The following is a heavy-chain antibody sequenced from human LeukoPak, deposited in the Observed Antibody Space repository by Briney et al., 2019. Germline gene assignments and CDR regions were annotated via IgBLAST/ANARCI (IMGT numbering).Heavy chain of an antibody. CDR3: ARDKWTTVTTH. V-gene: IGHV3-21*01. CDR2: ISSSSSYT. Sequence: GGSLRLSCAASGFTFSSYSMNWVRQAPGKGLEWVSSISSSSSYTYYADSVKGRFTISRDNAKDSLYLQMNSLRAEDTAVYYCARDKWTTVTTHWGQGTLVTVSS. CDR1: GFTFSSYS. D-gene: IGHD4-17*01. J-gene: IGHJ4*02.